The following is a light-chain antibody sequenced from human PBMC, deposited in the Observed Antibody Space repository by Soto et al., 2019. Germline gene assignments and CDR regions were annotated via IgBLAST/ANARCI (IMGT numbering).Light chain of an antibody. CDR3: AIWDDSLNGPV. CDR1: SSNIGSNT. V-gene: IGLV1-44*01. Sequence: QSVLTQPPSASGTPGQRVTISCSGSSSNIGSNTVSWYQQLPGTAPKLLIYTNNQRPSGVPDRFSGSKSGTSASLAISGLQSQDEAHYYCAIWDDSLNGPVFGGGTKVTVL. J-gene: IGLJ3*02. CDR2: TNN.